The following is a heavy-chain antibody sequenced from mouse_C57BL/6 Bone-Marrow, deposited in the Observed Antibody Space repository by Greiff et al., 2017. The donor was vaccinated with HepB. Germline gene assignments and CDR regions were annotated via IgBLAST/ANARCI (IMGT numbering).Heavy chain of an antibody. CDR1: GFSLTSYA. J-gene: IGHJ4*01. D-gene: IGHD2-3*01. CDR3: ARRFDGYYGVFYAMDY. V-gene: IGHV2-9-1*01. Sequence: VHLVESGPGLVAPSQSLSITCTVSGFSLTSYAISWVRQPPGKGLEWLGVIWTGGGTNYNSALKSRLSISKDNSKSQVFLKMNSLQTDDTARYYCARRFDGYYGVFYAMDYWGQGTSVTVSS. CDR2: IWTGGGT.